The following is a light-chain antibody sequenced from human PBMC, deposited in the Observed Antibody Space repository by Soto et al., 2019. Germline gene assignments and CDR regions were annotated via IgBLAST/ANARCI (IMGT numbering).Light chain of an antibody. CDR1: QYINTR. J-gene: IGKJ1*01. CDR2: QTS. V-gene: IGKV3-11*01. Sequence: EIVLTQSPATLSSFPGDRVTLSSRDSQYINTRVARYQHHTGQAPRILIYQTSIRAAGIPARFSASGTGTDFTLTISDVQPEDFSVYYCHQRQSWPRTFGQGTKVDIK. CDR3: HQRQSWPRT.